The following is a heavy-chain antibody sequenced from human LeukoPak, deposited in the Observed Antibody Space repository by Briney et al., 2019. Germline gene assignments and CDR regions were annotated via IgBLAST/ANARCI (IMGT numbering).Heavy chain of an antibody. Sequence: GGSLRLSCAASGFTFSSYEMNWVRQAPGKGLEWVSYISSSGNIIKYADSVKGRFTISRDNTKNSLFLQMNGLRGEDTAVYYCARDLGIVTGFDYWGQGTLVTVS. J-gene: IGHJ4*02. D-gene: IGHD2-2*03. CDR3: ARDLGIVTGFDY. CDR1: GFTFSSYE. CDR2: ISSSGNII. V-gene: IGHV3-48*03.